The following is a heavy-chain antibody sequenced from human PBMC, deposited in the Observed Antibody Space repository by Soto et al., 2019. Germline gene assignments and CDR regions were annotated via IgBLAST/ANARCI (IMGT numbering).Heavy chain of an antibody. D-gene: IGHD4-4*01. CDR2: VSSDGSST. V-gene: IGHV3-74*01. J-gene: IGHJ4*02. CDR3: TRGLPNYSYFDS. Sequence: EVQLVESGGGLVQPGESLRLSCAASGFTFSSYWMHWIRQAPGKGLVWVSSVSSDGSSTVYANSVKGRLTISRDNAKNTLYLQMNSLSDEDTAVYDCTRGLPNYSYFDSWGEGTLVTVSS. CDR1: GFTFSSYW.